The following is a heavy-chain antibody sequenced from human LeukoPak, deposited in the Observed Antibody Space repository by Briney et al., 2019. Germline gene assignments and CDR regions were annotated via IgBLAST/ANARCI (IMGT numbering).Heavy chain of an antibody. CDR3: AGDDYYDSSGYYYLGAFDI. V-gene: IGHV1-69*04. D-gene: IGHD3-22*01. Sequence: ASVKVSCKASGGTFSSYAISWVRQAPGQGLEWMGRSIPIFGIANYAQKFQGRVTITADKSTSTAYMELSSLRSEDTAVYYCAGDDYYDSSGYYYLGAFDIWGQGTMVTVSS. CDR1: GGTFSSYA. J-gene: IGHJ3*02. CDR2: SIPIFGIA.